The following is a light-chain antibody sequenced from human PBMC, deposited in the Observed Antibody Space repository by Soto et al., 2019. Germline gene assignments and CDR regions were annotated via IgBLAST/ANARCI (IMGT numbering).Light chain of an antibody. Sequence: QSALTQPASVSGSPGQSITISCTGTSSDVGGYNYVSWYQQHPGKAPKLMIYEVSNRPSGVSNRFSGSKSGNTASLTISGLQAEEEADYYCSSYTSSSIDYVFGPGTKLTVL. CDR2: EVS. J-gene: IGLJ1*01. V-gene: IGLV2-14*01. CDR1: SSDVGGYNY. CDR3: SSYTSSSIDYV.